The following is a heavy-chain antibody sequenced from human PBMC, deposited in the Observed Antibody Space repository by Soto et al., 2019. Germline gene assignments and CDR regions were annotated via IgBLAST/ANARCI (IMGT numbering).Heavy chain of an antibody. CDR2: IIPIFGTA. CDR1: GGTFSSYA. J-gene: IGHJ4*02. CDR3: ARIRPVYSSSWDVED. Sequence: ASVKVSCKASGGTFSSYAISWVRQAPGQGLEWMGGIIPIFGTANYAQKFQGRVTITADESTSTAYMELSSLRSEDTAVYYCARIRPVYSSSWDVEDWGQGTLVTVSS. D-gene: IGHD6-13*01. V-gene: IGHV1-69*13.